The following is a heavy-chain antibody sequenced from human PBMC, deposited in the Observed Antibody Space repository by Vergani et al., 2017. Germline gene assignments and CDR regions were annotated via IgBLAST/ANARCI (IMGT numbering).Heavy chain of an antibody. Sequence: QVQLVESGGGVVQPGRSLRLSCAASGFTFRSYGMHWVRQAPGKGLEWVAVIWYDGSNKYYADSVKGRFTISRDNSKNTLYLQMNSLRAEDTAVYYCAKDQGGVVVAAMLDYWGQGTLVTVSS. CDR1: GFTFRSYG. J-gene: IGHJ4*02. V-gene: IGHV3-33*06. CDR3: AKDQGGVVVAAMLDY. D-gene: IGHD2-15*01. CDR2: IWYDGSNK.